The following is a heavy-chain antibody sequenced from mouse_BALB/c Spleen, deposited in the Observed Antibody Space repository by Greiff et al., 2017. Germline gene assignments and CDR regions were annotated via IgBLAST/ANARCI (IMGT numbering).Heavy chain of an antibody. J-gene: IGHJ1*01. CDR1: GFSLTGYG. CDR2: IWGDGST. D-gene: IGHD3-2*02. CDR3: ARGGQDWYFDV. V-gene: IGHV2-6-7*01. Sequence: QVQLKESGPGLVAPSQSLSITCTVSGFSLTGYGVNWVRQPPGKGLEWLGMIWGDGSTDYNSALKSRLSISKDNSKSQVFLKMNSLQTDDTARYYCARGGQDWYFDVWGAGTTVTVSS.